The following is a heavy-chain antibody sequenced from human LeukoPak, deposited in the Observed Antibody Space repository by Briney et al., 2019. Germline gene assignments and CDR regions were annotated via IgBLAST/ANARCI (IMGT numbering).Heavy chain of an antibody. V-gene: IGHV1-69*13. CDR1: GGTFSSYA. CDR2: IIPIFGTA. D-gene: IGHD5-24*01. J-gene: IGHJ4*02. Sequence: SVKVSCKASGGTFSSYAISWVRQAPGQGLEWMGGIIPIFGTANYAQKFQGRVTITADESTSTAYMELSSLRSEDTAVYYCASGRDGYNPQNPYWGQGTLVTVSS. CDR3: ASGRDGYNPQNPY.